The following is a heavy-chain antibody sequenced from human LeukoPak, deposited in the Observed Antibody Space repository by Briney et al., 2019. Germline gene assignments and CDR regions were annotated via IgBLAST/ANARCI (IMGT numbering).Heavy chain of an antibody. D-gene: IGHD3-10*01. V-gene: IGHV4-59*08. CDR3: AKTESGGVRGVIPY. J-gene: IGHJ4*02. CDR2: IYYSGST. CDR1: GGSISSYY. Sequence: PSETLSLTCTVSGGSISSYYWSWIRQPPGKGLEWIGYIYYSGSTNYNPSLKSRVTISVDTSKNQFSLKLSSVTAADTAVYYCAKTESGGVRGVIPYWGQGTLVTVSS.